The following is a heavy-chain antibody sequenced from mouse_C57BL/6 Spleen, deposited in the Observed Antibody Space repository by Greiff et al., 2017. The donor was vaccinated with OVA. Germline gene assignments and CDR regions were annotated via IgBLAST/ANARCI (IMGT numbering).Heavy chain of an antibody. CDR2: ISSGSSTI. CDR1: GFTFSDYG. D-gene: IGHD2-4*01. V-gene: IGHV5-17*01. Sequence: VQLKESGGGLVKPGGSLKLSCAASGFTFSDYGMHWVRQAPEKGLEWVAYISSGSSTIYYADTVKGRFTISRDNAKNTLFLQMTSLRSEDTAMYYCATNYDYDQNYFDYWGQGTTLTVSS. CDR3: ATNYDYDQNYFDY. J-gene: IGHJ2*01.